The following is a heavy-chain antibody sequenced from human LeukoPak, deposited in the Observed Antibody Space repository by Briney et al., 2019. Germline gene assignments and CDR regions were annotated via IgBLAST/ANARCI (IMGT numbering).Heavy chain of an antibody. CDR3: ARTHGPGFDY. CDR2: ISSSSTII. J-gene: IGHJ4*02. V-gene: IGHV3-48*02. Sequence: PGGSLRLSCAASGFTFRSYSMNWVRQAPGKGLECVAYISSSSTIITYADSVKGRLAISRDNAKNSLYLQMNSLRDEDTAVYYCARTHGPGFDYWGQGTLVTVSS. CDR1: GFTFRSYS.